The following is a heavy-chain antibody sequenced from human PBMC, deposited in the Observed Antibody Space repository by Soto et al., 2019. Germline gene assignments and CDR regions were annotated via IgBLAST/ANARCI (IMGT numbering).Heavy chain of an antibody. V-gene: IGHV6-1*01. J-gene: IGHJ4*02. D-gene: IGHD6-13*01. CDR3: AREGGDSSSSYFDY. CDR1: GDSVSSNSAA. Sequence: SQTLSLTCAISGDSVSSNSAAWNWVRQSPSRGLEWLGRTYYRSKWNNDYAVSVKRRITINPDTSKNQFSLQLNSVTPEDTAVYYCAREGGDSSSSYFDYWGQGTLVTVSS. CDR2: TYYRSKWNN.